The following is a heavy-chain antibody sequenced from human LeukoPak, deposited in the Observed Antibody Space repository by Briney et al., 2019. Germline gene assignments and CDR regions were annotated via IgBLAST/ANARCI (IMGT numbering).Heavy chain of an antibody. CDR2: MSPYNDDT. CDR1: GYTFSSSG. D-gene: IGHD5-12*01. V-gene: IGHV1-18*01. J-gene: IGHJ4*02. CDR3: ARSGSGYNPIDF. Sequence: ASVKVPCKASGYTFSSSGISWLRQAPGQGRDWMGWMSPYNDDTRYEQTLQGRVTMTTDTSTITDYMELRSLRSDDTAVYYCARSGSGYNPIDFWGQGTRVTVSS.